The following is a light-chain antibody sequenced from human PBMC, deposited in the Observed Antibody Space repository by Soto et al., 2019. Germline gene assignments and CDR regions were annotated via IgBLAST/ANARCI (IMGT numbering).Light chain of an antibody. CDR2: GAS. Sequence: IKLSQTPSSLSASVGDRVTINCRASHAISNYLAWYQQKPGKAPNLLTYGASTWHRGVPSRFSGTVSGTDFTLTISRLQPEAFATYYCQQVNSYPNTSGQATRPAI. CDR1: HAISNY. J-gene: IGKJ5*01. V-gene: IGKV1-9*01. CDR3: QQVNSYPNT.